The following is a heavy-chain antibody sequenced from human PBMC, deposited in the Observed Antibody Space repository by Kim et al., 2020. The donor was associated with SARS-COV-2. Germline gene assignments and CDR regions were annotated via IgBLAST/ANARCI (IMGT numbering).Heavy chain of an antibody. CDR1: GFTFSSYG. CDR3: AKGWGVFGGAVVVAATPDYYYGMDV. D-gene: IGHD2-15*01. V-gene: IGHV3-33*06. Sequence: GGSLRLSCAASGFTFSSYGMHWVRQAPGKGLEWVAVIWYDGSNKYYADSVKGRFTISRDNSKNTLYLQMNSLRAEDTAVYYCAKGWGVFGGAVVVAATPDYYYGMDVWGQGATVTVSS. CDR2: IWYDGSNK. J-gene: IGHJ6*02.